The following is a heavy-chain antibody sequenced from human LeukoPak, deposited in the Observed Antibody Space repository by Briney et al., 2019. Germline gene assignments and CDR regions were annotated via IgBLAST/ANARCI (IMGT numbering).Heavy chain of an antibody. Sequence: GGSLRLSCAASGFTFSTHGMHWVRQAPGKGLEWVAAISYHGNNKYYADSVKGRFTISRDNSKNTLYVQMNRLGAEDTAVYYCAKMGSPITMVRGVPFDYWGQGTLVTVSS. CDR2: ISYHGNNK. CDR3: AKMGSPITMVRGVPFDY. CDR1: GFTFSTHG. J-gene: IGHJ4*02. V-gene: IGHV3-30*18. D-gene: IGHD3-10*01.